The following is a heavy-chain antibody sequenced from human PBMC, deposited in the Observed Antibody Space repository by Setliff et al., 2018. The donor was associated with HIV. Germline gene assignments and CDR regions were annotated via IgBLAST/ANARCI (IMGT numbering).Heavy chain of an antibody. J-gene: IGHJ4*02. CDR3: ALASIVSTARWNH. V-gene: IGHV1-2*02. D-gene: IGHD1-26*01. CDR1: GYTFSGYY. CDR2: INPNSGAT. Sequence: ASVKVSCKASGYTFSGYYLPWVRRAPGQGLEWMGWINPNSGATSYAQSFQGRVTMTRDTSISTAYMDLSSLTSDDTAVYYCALASIVSTARWNHWGRGTTVTVSS.